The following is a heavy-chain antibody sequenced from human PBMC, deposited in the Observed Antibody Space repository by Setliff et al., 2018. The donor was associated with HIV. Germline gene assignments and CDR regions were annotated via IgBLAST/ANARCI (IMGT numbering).Heavy chain of an antibody. CDR1: GDGISSWQ. V-gene: IGHV4-59*12. Sequence: PSETLSLTCTVSGDGISSWQWSWIRQPPGKGLEWIGSVYYNSGSTYYHPSLKSRVTISVDTSKNQFSLNLNSVTAADTAVYYCARDRGIYNTAKGLDYWGQGTLVTVSS. D-gene: IGHD3-10*01. CDR2: VYYNSGST. J-gene: IGHJ4*02. CDR3: ARDRGIYNTAKGLDY.